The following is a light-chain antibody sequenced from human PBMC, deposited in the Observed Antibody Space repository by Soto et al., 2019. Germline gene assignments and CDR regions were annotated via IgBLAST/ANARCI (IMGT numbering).Light chain of an antibody. CDR1: QGISNY. Sequence: DIQMTQSPSSLSASVGDRVTITCRASQGISNYLAWYQQQPGKVPKLLIYVASTLQSGVPSRFSGSGSGTDFTLTISSLQPEDVATYYCQNYNSAPWTFGQGAKVEIK. V-gene: IGKV1-27*01. CDR2: VAS. J-gene: IGKJ1*01. CDR3: QNYNSAPWT.